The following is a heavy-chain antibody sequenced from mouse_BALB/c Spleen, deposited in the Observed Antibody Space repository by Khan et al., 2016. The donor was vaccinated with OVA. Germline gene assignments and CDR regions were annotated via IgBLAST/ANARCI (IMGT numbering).Heavy chain of an antibody. V-gene: IGHV1S135*01. J-gene: IGHJ3*01. Sequence: VQLKESGPELMKPGASVKISCKASGYSFTTYYIHWVLQSHGKSLDWIGYIDPFSGDTTYNQKFKGKATLTVDKSCSTAYIHLNNLTSEDSAVYYCTRHGYGAWVTYWGQGTLVTVSA. CDR2: IDPFSGDT. CDR1: GYSFTTYY. D-gene: IGHD2-2*01. CDR3: TRHGYGAWVTY.